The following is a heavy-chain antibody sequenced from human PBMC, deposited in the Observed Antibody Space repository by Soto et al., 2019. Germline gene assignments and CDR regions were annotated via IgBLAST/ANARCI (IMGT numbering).Heavy chain of an antibody. CDR1: GGSVSSGSYY. Sequence: QVQLQESGSGLVKPSETLSLTCTVSGGSVSSGSYYWTWIRQSPGKGLEWVGYIYYNGATSYNPSLKSRVSISRDTSKNQFSLKLTSVTAADTAVYYCARNDAACDIWGQGTMVSVSS. CDR2: IYYNGAT. CDR3: ARNDAACDI. J-gene: IGHJ3*02. V-gene: IGHV4-61*01.